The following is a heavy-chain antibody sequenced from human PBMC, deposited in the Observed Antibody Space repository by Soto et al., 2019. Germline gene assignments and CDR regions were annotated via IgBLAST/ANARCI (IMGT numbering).Heavy chain of an antibody. CDR1: GGXISTSRSY. V-gene: IGHV4-39*01. J-gene: IGHJ5*02. D-gene: IGHD2-21*01. CDR2: IFYSGST. CDR3: ARQPTTGDTDLWFEP. Sequence: SETLXLTCNVSGGXISTSRSYWAWIRQPPGKGLEWLANIFYSGSTYYNPSLASRVTVSVDTSKNEFSLKLRSVTAADTAVYYCARQPTTGDTDLWFEPWGQGTLVTVSS.